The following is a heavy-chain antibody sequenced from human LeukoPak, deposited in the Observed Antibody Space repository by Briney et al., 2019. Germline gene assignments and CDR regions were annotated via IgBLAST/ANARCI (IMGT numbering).Heavy chain of an antibody. CDR3: ARDNGGGFGESYFGS. CDR1: GFTFSSYA. V-gene: IGHV3-64*01. J-gene: IGHJ4*02. D-gene: IGHD3-10*01. Sequence: GGSLRLSCAASGFTFSSYAMHWVRQAPGKGLEYVSAISSNGGSTYYANSVKGRFTISRDNSKNTLYLQMGSLRAEDMAVYYCARDNGGGFGESYFGSWGQGTLVTVSS. CDR2: ISSNGGST.